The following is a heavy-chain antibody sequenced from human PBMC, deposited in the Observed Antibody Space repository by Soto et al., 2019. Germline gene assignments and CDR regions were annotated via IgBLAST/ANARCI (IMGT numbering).Heavy chain of an antibody. CDR3: ARDHGDWRNFDY. CDR2: IYHSGST. CDR1: GGSISSSNW. Sequence: SETLSLTCAVSGGSISSSNWWSWVRQPPGKGLEWIGEIYHSGSTKYNPSLKSRVTISVDKSKNQFSLKLSSVTAADTAVYYCARDHGDWRNFDYWGQGTLVTVSS. D-gene: IGHD4-17*01. V-gene: IGHV4-4*02. J-gene: IGHJ4*02.